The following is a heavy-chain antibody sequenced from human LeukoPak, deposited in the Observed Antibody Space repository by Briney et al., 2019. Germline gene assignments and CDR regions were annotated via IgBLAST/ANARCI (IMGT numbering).Heavy chain of an antibody. CDR3: ARAISGSYHDY. CDR1: GFTFSDHY. Sequence: GGSLRLSCAASGFTFSDHYIDWVRQAPGKGLEWVGRTRDKAKSHTTEYAASVKGRFTISRDDSKNSLYLQMDRLKTEDTAVYYCARAISGSYHDYWGQGTLVTVSS. J-gene: IGHJ4*02. D-gene: IGHD1-26*01. V-gene: IGHV3-72*01. CDR2: TRDKAKSHTT.